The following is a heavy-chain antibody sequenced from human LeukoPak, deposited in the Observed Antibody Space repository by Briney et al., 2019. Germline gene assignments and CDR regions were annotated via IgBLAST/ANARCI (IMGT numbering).Heavy chain of an antibody. CDR3: ARVGTTRSAYYYMDV. CDR1: GYPFTNYA. V-gene: IGHV7-4-1*02. CDR2: INTNTGTP. J-gene: IGHJ6*03. D-gene: IGHD1-26*01. Sequence: ASVKVSCKASGYPFTNYAMNWLRQAPGQGLEWMGWINTNTGTPTYAQGFTGRFVFSLDTSVSTAYLQISSLKAADTAVYYCARVGTTRSAYYYMDVWGKGTTVTVSS.